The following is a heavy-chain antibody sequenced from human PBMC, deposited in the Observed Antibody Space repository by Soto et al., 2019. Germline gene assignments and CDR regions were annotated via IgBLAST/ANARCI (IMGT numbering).Heavy chain of an antibody. V-gene: IGHV2-5*02. CDR3: AHIVTGCFT. CDR2: IYWDDDK. CDR1: GFSLITSGVG. Sequence: QITLKESGTTLVKPTQTLTLTCTIYGFSLITSGVGVGWIRQPPGKALEWLALIYWDDDKRYSPSLKSRLTLTKDTSKNQVVLTMTNMDPVDTATYYCAHIVTGCFTWGRGALVTVSS. D-gene: IGHD3-16*01. J-gene: IGHJ5*02.